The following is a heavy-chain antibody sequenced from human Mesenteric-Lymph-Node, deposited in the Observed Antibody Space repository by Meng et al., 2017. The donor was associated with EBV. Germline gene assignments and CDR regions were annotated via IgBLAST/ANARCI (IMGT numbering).Heavy chain of an antibody. V-gene: IGHV4-61*01. D-gene: IGHD2-15*01. J-gene: IGHJ5*02. CDR1: CDSVNDVYYY. CDR3: ARTGRCSGDSCYYNWFDP. Sequence: QGSLEDSGPGLVKPPETLSLTCTVSCDSVNDVYYYWSWIRQPPGKGLEWIAYIYYSGSTNFNPSLKSRAAISVDTSKNQFSLRLSSVTAADTAVYYCARTGRCSGDSCYYNWFDPWGQGTLVTVSS. CDR2: IYYSGST.